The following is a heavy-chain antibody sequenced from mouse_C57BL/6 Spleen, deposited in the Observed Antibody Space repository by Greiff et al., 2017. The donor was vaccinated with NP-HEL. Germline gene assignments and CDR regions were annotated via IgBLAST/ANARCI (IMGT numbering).Heavy chain of an antibody. CDR3: ARGDRSGRWFAY. J-gene: IGHJ3*01. V-gene: IGHV1-63*01. CDR1: GYTFTNYW. D-gene: IGHD3-3*01. Sequence: QVQLKESGAELVRPGTSVKMSCKASGYTFTNYWIGWAKQRPGHGLEWIGDIYPGGGYTNYNEKFKGKATLTADKSSSTAYMQFSSLTSEDSAIYYCARGDRSGRWFAYWGQGTLVTVSA. CDR2: IYPGGGYT.